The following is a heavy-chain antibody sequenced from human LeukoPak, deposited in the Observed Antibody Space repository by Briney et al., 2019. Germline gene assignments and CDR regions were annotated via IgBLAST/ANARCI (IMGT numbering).Heavy chain of an antibody. Sequence: SETLSLTCSVSGGSISGSSYYWGWIRQPPGKGLEWIGNIYYRGSTYYNPSLKSRVIMSIDTSKNQFSLKVNSVTATDTAVYYCARTSYQLLPYFDYWGQGTLVTVSS. CDR2: IYYRGST. V-gene: IGHV4-39*01. CDR3: ARTSYQLLPYFDY. D-gene: IGHD2-2*01. CDR1: GGSISGSSYY. J-gene: IGHJ4*02.